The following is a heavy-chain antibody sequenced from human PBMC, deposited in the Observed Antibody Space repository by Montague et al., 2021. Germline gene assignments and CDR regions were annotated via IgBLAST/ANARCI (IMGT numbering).Heavy chain of an antibody. CDR3: GVWPRRGGMDV. CDR2: IGDDGVET. D-gene: IGHD2-8*01. Sequence: SLRLSCAASGFTFSSYWMSWVRQAPGKGLEWVANIGDDGVETYYVDSVKGRFTVSRDNAKSSLYLQMNSLRAEDTAVYYCGVWPRRGGMDVWGKGTTVTVSS. V-gene: IGHV3-7*01. J-gene: IGHJ6*03. CDR1: GFTFSSYW.